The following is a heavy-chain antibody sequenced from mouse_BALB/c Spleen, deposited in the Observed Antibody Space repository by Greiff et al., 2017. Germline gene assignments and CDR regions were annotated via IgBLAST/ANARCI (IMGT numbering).Heavy chain of an antibody. J-gene: IGHJ2*01. CDR1: GFTFSSFG. CDR3: ATDYGDY. CDR2: ISSGSSTI. D-gene: IGHD2-4*01. Sequence: DVKLQESGGGLVQPGGSRKLSCAASGFTFSSFGMHWVRQAPEKGLEWVAYISSGSSTIYYADTVKGRFTISRDNPKNTLFLQMTSLRSEDTAMYYCATDYGDYWGQGTTLTVSS. V-gene: IGHV5-17*02.